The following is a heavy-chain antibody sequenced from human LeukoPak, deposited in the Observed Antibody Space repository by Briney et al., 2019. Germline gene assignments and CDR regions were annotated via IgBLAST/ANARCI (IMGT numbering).Heavy chain of an antibody. CDR3: IRDLGLSHAYGAFDV. D-gene: IGHD3-16*01. V-gene: IGHV3-13*01. CDR2: IGKDGST. Sequence: GGSLRLSCAASGFTFSYYDMHWVRQVTGKSLEWVSGIGKDGSTYYPGSVKDRFTISRENAKNSLYLQMNSLRAEDTAVYYCIRDLGLSHAYGAFDVWGQGTMVTVSS. J-gene: IGHJ3*01. CDR1: GFTFSYYD.